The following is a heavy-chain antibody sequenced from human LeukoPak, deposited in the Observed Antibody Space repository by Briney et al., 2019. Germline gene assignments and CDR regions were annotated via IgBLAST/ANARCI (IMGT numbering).Heavy chain of an antibody. Sequence: PGGSLRLSCAASGFIVSSNYMSWVRQAPGQGLKWVSVIYSGGSTYYADSVKGRFTISRDNSKNTLYLQMNSLRAEDTAVYYCARYYYDSSGYPYYFDYWGQGTLVTVSS. CDR2: IYSGGST. CDR1: GFIVSSNY. D-gene: IGHD3-22*01. CDR3: ARYYYDSSGYPYYFDY. V-gene: IGHV3-53*01. J-gene: IGHJ4*02.